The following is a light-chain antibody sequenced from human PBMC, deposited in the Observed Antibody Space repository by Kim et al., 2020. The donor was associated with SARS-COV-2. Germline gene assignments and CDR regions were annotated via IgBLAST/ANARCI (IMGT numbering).Light chain of an antibody. CDR3: MQDIHPIT. Sequence: HPPPSTCRSRQSLVDREENTYVNWCQQRPGQTPRRLIYKVYNRDSGVPDRFSGSGSGTDFTLKISSVEAEDVGIYYCMQDIHPITFGRGTRLEIK. CDR1: QSLVDREENTY. V-gene: IGKV2-30*01. CDR2: KVY. J-gene: IGKJ5*01.